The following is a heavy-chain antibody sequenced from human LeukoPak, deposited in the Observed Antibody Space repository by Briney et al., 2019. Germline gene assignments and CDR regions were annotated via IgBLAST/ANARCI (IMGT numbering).Heavy chain of an antibody. CDR2: ISSRGSTI. Sequence: PGGSLRLSCAASGFRPSEYYMSWVRQAPGKGLQWVSYISSRGSTIYYADSVKGRFTISRDNAKNSLFLQMNSLRAEDTAVYYCARAPGDSSGYHWGQGTLVTVSS. D-gene: IGHD3-9*01. CDR3: ARAPGDSSGYH. CDR1: GFRPSEYY. V-gene: IGHV3-11*01. J-gene: IGHJ4*02.